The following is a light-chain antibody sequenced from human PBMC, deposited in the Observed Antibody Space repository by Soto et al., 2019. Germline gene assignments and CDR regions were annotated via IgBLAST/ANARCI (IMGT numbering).Light chain of an antibody. CDR3: QQYYSYPFT. CDR1: QGISSY. J-gene: IGKJ3*01. Sequence: AIRMTQSPSSFSASTGDRVTITCLASQGISSYLAWYQQKPGKAPKLLIYAASTVQSGVPSRFSGSGSGTDFTLTIGCLQSEDFATYYCQQYYSYPFTFGPGTKVDI. V-gene: IGKV1-8*01. CDR2: AAS.